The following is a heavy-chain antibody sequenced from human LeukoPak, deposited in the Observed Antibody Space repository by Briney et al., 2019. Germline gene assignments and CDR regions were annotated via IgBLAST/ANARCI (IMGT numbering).Heavy chain of an antibody. D-gene: IGHD3-22*01. V-gene: IGHV1-18*01. Sequence: ASVKVSCKASGYTFTSYGISWVRQAPGQGLEWMGWISAYNGNTNYAQKLQGRVTMTTDTSTSTAYMELRSLRSDDTAVYYCASPYYYDSMYGYWGQGTLVTVSS. J-gene: IGHJ4*02. CDR2: ISAYNGNT. CDR3: ASPYYYDSMYGY. CDR1: GYTFTSYG.